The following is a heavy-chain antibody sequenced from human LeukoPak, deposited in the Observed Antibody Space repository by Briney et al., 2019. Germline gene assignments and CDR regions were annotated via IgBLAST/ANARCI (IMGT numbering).Heavy chain of an antibody. Sequence: PGGSLRLSCAASGFTFSSYAMSWVRQAPGKGLEWVSAISGSGGSTYYADSVKGRFTISRDNSKNTLYLQMNSLRAEDTAVYYCARDHSPSGYSSGWYPAFDIWGQGTMVTVSS. J-gene: IGHJ3*02. CDR2: ISGSGGST. CDR3: ARDHSPSGYSSGWYPAFDI. D-gene: IGHD6-19*01. V-gene: IGHV3-23*01. CDR1: GFTFSSYA.